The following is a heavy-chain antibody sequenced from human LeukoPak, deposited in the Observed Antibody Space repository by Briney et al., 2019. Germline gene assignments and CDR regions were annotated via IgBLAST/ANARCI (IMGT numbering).Heavy chain of an antibody. CDR3: TRYNNDHFDY. J-gene: IGHJ4*02. D-gene: IGHD1-14*01. CDR1: GFTFGGYG. CDR2: IAYDGCRA. Sequence: PGGSLRLSCAGSGFTFGGYGMHWFRQTPGKGLEWVAVIAYDGCRAFHADSVKGRFTISRDNSKNTMSVQMDDLRAEDTAVYYCTRYNNDHFDYWGQGTLVTVSS. V-gene: IGHV3-33*01.